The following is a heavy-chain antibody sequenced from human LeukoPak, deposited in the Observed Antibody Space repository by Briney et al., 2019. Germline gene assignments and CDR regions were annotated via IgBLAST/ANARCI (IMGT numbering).Heavy chain of an antibody. CDR1: GGSISSSSYY. V-gene: IGHV4-39*07. CDR2: IYYSGST. Sequence: SETLSLTCTVSGGSISSSSYYWGWLRQPPGKGLVWIGSIYYSGSTYYTPSLKSRVTISVDTAKNQFSLKLGSVTAADTAVYYCARSGSYYKYNWFDPWGQGTLVTVSS. CDR3: ARSGSYYKYNWFDP. J-gene: IGHJ5*02. D-gene: IGHD3-10*01.